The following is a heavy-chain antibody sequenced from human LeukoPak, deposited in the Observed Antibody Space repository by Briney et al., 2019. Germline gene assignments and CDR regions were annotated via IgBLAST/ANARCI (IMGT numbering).Heavy chain of an antibody. CDR2: MKGTGET. CDR3: ARASWVSTTDAVR. V-gene: IGHV3-23*01. D-gene: IGHD1-14*01. CDR1: GLSFTTFA. J-gene: IGHJ4*02. Sequence: GGSLRLSCAASGLSFTTFAMSWVRQGPARGLEWVSSMKGTGETFYADSVKGRFTLSRDSSRNTVHLRLNNLRVEDTAIYYCARASWVSTTDAVRWGQGTLVTVSS.